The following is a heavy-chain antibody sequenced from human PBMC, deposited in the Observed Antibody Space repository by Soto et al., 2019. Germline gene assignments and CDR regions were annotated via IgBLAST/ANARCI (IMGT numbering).Heavy chain of an antibody. Sequence: QVQLVQSGAEVKKPGSSVKVSCKASGGSFNTYAISWVRQAPGQGLEWMGGIIPVFGRVSYAQNFQGRLTITADDSTSTAYMELSSLRSDDTAIDYCADLSLGYCISTTCPPDYWGQGTLVTVSS. CDR3: ADLSLGYCISTTCPPDY. V-gene: IGHV1-69*12. J-gene: IGHJ4*02. D-gene: IGHD2-2*01. CDR2: IIPVFGRV. CDR1: GGSFNTYA.